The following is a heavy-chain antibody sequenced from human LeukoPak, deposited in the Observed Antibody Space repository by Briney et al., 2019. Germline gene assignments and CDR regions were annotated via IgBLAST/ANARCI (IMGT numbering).Heavy chain of an antibody. CDR1: GGSFSGYH. V-gene: IGHV4-34*01. Sequence: SETLSLTCAVYGGSFSGYHWSWIRQPPGKGLEWIGEINPSGSTNYNPSLESRVTISVDTSKDQFSLKLSSVTAADTAVYYCARLPPPNGSGLMDVWGKGTTVTVSS. CDR3: ARLPPPNGSGLMDV. D-gene: IGHD3-10*01. CDR2: INPSGST. J-gene: IGHJ6*03.